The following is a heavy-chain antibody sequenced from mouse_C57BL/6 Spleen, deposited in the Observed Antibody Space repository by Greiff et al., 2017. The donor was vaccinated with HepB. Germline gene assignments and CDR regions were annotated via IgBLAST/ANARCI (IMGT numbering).Heavy chain of an antibody. D-gene: IGHD2-4*01. V-gene: IGHV12-3*01. CDR3: AGEAYYDYGRLAY. CDR2: ITHSGET. J-gene: IGHJ3*01. Sequence: VQLQQSGPGLVKPSQSLFLTCSITGFPITSGYYWIWIRQSPGKPLEWMGYITHSGETFYNPSLQSPISITRETSKNQFFLQLNSLTTEDTAMYYCAGEAYYDYGRLAYWGQGTLVTVSA. CDR1: GFPITSGYY.